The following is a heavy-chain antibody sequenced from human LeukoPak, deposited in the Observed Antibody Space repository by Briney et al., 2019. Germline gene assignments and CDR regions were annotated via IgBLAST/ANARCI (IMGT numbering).Heavy chain of an antibody. CDR1: GFAFSSYG. Sequence: GGSLRLSCAASGFAFSSYGMHWVRQAPGKGLEWVAFIRYDGSNKYYADSVKGRFTISRDNSKNTLYLQMNSLRAEDTAVYYCAKVEHSSSRYADWGRGTLVTVSS. J-gene: IGHJ4*02. CDR2: IRYDGSNK. CDR3: AKVEHSSSRYAD. V-gene: IGHV3-30*02. D-gene: IGHD6-13*01.